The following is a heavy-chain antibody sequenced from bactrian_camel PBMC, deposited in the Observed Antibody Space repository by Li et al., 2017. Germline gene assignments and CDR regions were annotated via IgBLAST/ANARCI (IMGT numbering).Heavy chain of an antibody. CDR1: GITFNIRC. J-gene: IGHJ4*01. CDR3: AAGFVYGDVWFREDDYNH. CDR2: IDSDGET. V-gene: IGHV3S53*01. Sequence: HVQLVESGGGSVQAGGSLLLSSTVSGITFNIRCMAWFRQVSGKEREGVASIDSDGETTYADSVKGRFIISRDDARETVWLQMNSLKPDDTAMYYCAAGFVYGDVWFREDDYNHWGQGTQVTVS. D-gene: IGHD6*01.